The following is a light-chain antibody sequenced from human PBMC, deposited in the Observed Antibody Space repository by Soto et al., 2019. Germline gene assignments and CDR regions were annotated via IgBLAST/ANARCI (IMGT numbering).Light chain of an antibody. V-gene: IGLV2-14*01. CDR2: DVS. CDR3: SSYTSSSTLLYV. CDR1: SSDVGGYNY. J-gene: IGLJ1*01. Sequence: QSALTQPASVSGSPGQSITISCTGTSSDVGGYNYVSWYQQHPGKAPKLMIYDVSNRPSGVSNRFSGSKSGHTASLTISGRQAEDEAAYYCSSYTSSSTLLYVFGTGTQVTVL.